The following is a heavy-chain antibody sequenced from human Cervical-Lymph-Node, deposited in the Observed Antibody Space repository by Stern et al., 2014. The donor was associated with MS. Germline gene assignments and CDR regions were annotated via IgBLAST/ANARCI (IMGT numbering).Heavy chain of an antibody. CDR3: SRGAIGARPRVYGFDF. Sequence: QVQLVESGSELKEPGASVKISCKPSGYTFTTYAMNWVRQAPGQGLEWMGWINTNTGNPTYAQGFTGRFVFSLDTSVSTAYLQIRSLRPEDAAVYYCSRGAIGARPRVYGFDFWGQGTTVTVST. V-gene: IGHV7-4-1*02. D-gene: IGHD6-6*01. CDR1: GYTFTTYA. CDR2: INTNTGNP. J-gene: IGHJ3*01.